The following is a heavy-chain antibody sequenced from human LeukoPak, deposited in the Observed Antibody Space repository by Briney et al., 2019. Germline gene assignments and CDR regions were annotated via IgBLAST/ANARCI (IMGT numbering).Heavy chain of an antibody. Sequence: ASVKVSCKASGYTFTGYYMHWVRQAPGQGLEWMGWINPNSGGTNYAQKFQGRVTMTRDTSISTANMELSRLRSDDTAVYYCARDSGTYYYDSSGYPEYFQHWGQGTLVTVSS. CDR3: ARDSGTYYYDSSGYPEYFQH. V-gene: IGHV1-2*02. CDR1: GYTFTGYY. J-gene: IGHJ1*01. D-gene: IGHD3-22*01. CDR2: INPNSGGT.